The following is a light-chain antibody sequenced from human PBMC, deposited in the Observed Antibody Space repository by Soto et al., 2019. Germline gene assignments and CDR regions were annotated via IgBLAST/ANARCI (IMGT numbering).Light chain of an antibody. V-gene: IGLV3-21*02. CDR1: NIATKS. Sequence: SYVLTQPPSVSVAPGQTARITCGGNNIATKSVHWYQQKAGQAPVLVVFDDSDRPSGIPERFSGANSGSTATLTISRVEAGDEADYYCQVYHRDGDHYVFGTGTKVTVL. CDR2: DDS. CDR3: QVYHRDGDHYV. J-gene: IGLJ1*01.